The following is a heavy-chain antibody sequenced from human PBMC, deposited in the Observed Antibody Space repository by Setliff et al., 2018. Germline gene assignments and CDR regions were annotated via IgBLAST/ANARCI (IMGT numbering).Heavy chain of an antibody. CDR2: FDPEDGET. CDR1: GYTLTELS. V-gene: IGHV1-24*01. J-gene: IGHJ3*02. D-gene: IGHD3-10*01. CDR3: ATGGLLWFGELSGGAFDI. Sequence: ASVKVSCKVSGYTLTELSMHWVRQAPGKGLEWMGGFDPEDGETIYAQKFQGRVTMTEDTSTDTAYMELSSLRSEDTAVYYCATGGLLWFGELSGGAFDIWGQGTMGTVS.